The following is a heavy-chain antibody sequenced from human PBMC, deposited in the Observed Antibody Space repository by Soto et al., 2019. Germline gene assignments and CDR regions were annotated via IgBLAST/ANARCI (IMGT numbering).Heavy chain of an antibody. CDR1: GFTFSSYG. J-gene: IGHJ4*02. D-gene: IGHD3-22*01. V-gene: IGHV3-33*01. CDR3: ARGDSSGYYLGFDY. Sequence: HPGGSLRLSCAASGFTFSSYGMHWVRQAPGKGLEWVAVIWYDGSNKYYADSVKGRFTISRDNSKNTLYLQMNSLRAEDTAVYYCARGDSSGYYLGFDYWGQGTLVTVSS. CDR2: IWYDGSNK.